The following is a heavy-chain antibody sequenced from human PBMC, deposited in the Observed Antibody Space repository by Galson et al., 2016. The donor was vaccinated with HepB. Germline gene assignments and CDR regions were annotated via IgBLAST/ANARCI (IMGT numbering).Heavy chain of an antibody. J-gene: IGHJ4*02. CDR3: ARDGLY. CDR2: TYYSGGT. CDR1: GGSISSGNHY. V-gene: IGHV4-30-4*01. Sequence: QVQLQESGPGLVKPSETLSLTCTVSGGSISSGNHYWNWVRQSPGKGLEYIGYTYYSGGTDYNPTLKGRVTISVEPAKNQFFLKLCSVTGADTAVYYWARDGLYWGQGALVTVSS.